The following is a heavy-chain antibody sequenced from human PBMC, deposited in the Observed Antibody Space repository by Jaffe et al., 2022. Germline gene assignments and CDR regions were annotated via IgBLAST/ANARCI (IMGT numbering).Heavy chain of an antibody. D-gene: IGHD3-3*01. Sequence: QLQLQESGPGLVKPSETLSLTCTVSGGSISSSSYYWGWIRQPPGKGLEWIGSIYYSGSTYYNPSLKSRVTISVDTSKNQFSLKLSSVTAADTAVYYCARHSRFGVVNYYMDVWGKGTTVTVSS. CDR1: GGSISSSSYY. CDR2: IYYSGST. CDR3: ARHSRFGVVNYYMDV. V-gene: IGHV4-39*01. J-gene: IGHJ6*03.